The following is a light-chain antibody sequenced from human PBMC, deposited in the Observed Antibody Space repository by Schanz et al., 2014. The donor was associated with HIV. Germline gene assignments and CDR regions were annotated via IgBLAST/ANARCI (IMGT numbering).Light chain of an antibody. CDR1: AFNVGHNF. CDR2: ADH. CDR3: AAWDVLLNGPV. Sequence: QSVLTQPPSVSAAPGQRVTIPCSGGAFNVGHNFVFWYQQFPGTAPKLLIYADHQRPSEIPDRFSGSKTGTSATLAITGLQSEDEADYYCAAWDVLLNGPVFGGGTQLTVL. V-gene: IGLV1-44*01. J-gene: IGLJ7*01.